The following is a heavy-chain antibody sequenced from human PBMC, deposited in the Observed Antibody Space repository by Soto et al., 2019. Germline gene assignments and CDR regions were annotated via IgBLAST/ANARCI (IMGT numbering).Heavy chain of an antibody. J-gene: IGHJ5*02. CDR1: GYTFTSYG. V-gene: IGHV1-18*01. CDR2: ISAYNGNT. CDR3: ARDEKHSSSSGDLDP. D-gene: IGHD6-6*01. Sequence: QVQLVQSGAEVKKPGASVKVSCKASGYTFTSYGISWVRQAPGQGLEWMGWISAYNGNTNYAQKLQGRVTMTTDVSTSTGYMELRSLRSDDTAVYYCARDEKHSSSSGDLDPWGQGTLVTVSS.